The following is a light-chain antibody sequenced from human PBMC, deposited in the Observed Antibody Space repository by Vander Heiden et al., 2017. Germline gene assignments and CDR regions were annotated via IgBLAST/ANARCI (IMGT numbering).Light chain of an antibody. CDR1: QAISSS. V-gene: IGKV1-9*01. Sequence: IQLTPSPSSISASVGARVTITRRASQAISSSFAWYQQKPGKAPKSLIYAAATLQSGVPSRFSGSGSGTEFTLTISSLQPEDFATYYCQQHYSSPLTFGGGTKVEMK. CDR2: AAA. J-gene: IGKJ4*01. CDR3: QQHYSSPLT.